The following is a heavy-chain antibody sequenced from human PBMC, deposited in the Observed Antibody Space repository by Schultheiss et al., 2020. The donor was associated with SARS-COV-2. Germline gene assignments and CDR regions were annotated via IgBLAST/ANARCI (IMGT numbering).Heavy chain of an antibody. J-gene: IGHJ3*02. CDR3: ARDSRATYYYDSSGYYSDAFDI. D-gene: IGHD3-22*01. CDR2: ISSSSSYI. CDR1: GFTFSSYS. V-gene: IGHV3-21*01. Sequence: GESLKISCAASGFTFSSYSMNWVRQAPGKGLEWVSSISSSSSYIYYADSVKGRFTISRDNAKNSLYLQMNSLRAEDTAVYYCARDSRATYYYDSSGYYSDAFDIWGQGTTVTVSS.